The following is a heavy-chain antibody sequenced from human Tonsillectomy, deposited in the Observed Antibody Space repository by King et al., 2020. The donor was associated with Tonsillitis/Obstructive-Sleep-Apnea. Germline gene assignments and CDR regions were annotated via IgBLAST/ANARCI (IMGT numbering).Heavy chain of an antibody. CDR1: GGSFSGYY. V-gene: IGHV4-34*01. CDR2: INHSGST. CDR3: ARGPPPEGIVVVVAATPFDY. D-gene: IGHD2-15*01. Sequence: VQLQQWGAGLLKPSETLSLTCAVYGGSFSGYYWSWIRQPPGKGLEWIGEINHSGSTNYNPSLKSRVTISVDTSKNQFSLKLSSVTAADTAVYYCARGPPPEGIVVVVAATPFDYWGQGTLVTVSS. J-gene: IGHJ4*02.